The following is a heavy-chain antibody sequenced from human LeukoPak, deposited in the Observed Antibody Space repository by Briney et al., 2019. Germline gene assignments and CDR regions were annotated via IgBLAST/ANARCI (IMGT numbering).Heavy chain of an antibody. D-gene: IGHD2-15*01. V-gene: IGHV4-34*01. CDR1: GGSFSGYY. CDR3: AKDISSGGANWFDP. Sequence: SETLSLTCAVYGGSFSGYYWSWIRQPPGKGLEWIGEINHSGSTNYNPSLKSRVTISVDTSKNQFSLKLSSVTAADTAVYYCAKDISSGGANWFDPWGQGTLVTVSS. J-gene: IGHJ5*02. CDR2: INHSGST.